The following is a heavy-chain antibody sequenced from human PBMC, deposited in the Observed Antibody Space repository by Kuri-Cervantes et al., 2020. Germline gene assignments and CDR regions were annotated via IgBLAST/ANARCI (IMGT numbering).Heavy chain of an antibody. D-gene: IGHD6-13*01. CDR3: ARGIAAHRVSYYYYYMDV. Sequence: GESLKISCAASGFTFSYYYMSGVRQAPGKGLEWVANIKQDGSEKYYVDSVKGRFTISKDNAKNSLYLQMNSLRAEDTAVYYCARGIAAHRVSYYYYYMDVWGKGTTVTVSS. V-gene: IGHV3-7*03. J-gene: IGHJ6*03. CDR2: IKQDGSEK. CDR1: GFTFSYYY.